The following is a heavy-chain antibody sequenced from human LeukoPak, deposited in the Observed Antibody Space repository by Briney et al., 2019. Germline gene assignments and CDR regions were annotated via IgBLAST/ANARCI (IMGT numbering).Heavy chain of an antibody. D-gene: IGHD6-13*01. CDR3: ARDGFGQQLQPDY. CDR2: INPNSGGT. V-gene: IGHV1-2*04. Sequence: GASVKVSCKASGYTFTGYYMHWVRQAPGQGLEWMGWINPNSGGTNYAQKFQGWVTMTRDTSTSTVYMELSSLRSEDTAVYYCARDGFGQQLQPDYWGQGTLVTVSS. CDR1: GYTFTGYY. J-gene: IGHJ4*02.